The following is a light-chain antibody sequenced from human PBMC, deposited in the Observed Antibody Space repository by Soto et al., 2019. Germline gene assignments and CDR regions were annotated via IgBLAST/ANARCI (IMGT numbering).Light chain of an antibody. CDR3: QQSYSTPPWT. Sequence: AIRMTQSPSSLSASTGDRVTITCRASQGISSYLAWYQQKPGKAPKLLIYAASTLQSGVPSRFSGSGSGTDFTLTISSLQPEDFATYYCQQSYSTPPWTFGQGTKVDIK. V-gene: IGKV1-8*01. CDR1: QGISSY. CDR2: AAS. J-gene: IGKJ1*01.